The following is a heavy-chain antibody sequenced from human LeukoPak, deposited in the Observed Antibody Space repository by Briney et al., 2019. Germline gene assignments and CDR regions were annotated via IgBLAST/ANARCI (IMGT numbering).Heavy chain of an antibody. V-gene: IGHV4-4*07. Sequence: GSLRLSCAASGFTFSSYAMSWIRQPAGKGLEWIGRLYPSGSTISNPSLKSRVTMSLDTSKNQFSLRLSSVTAADTAVYYCARDHVIPAAGFFDYWGHGTLVSVSS. CDR2: LYPSGST. J-gene: IGHJ4*01. CDR3: ARDHVIPAAGFFDY. D-gene: IGHD6-13*01. CDR1: GFTFSSYA.